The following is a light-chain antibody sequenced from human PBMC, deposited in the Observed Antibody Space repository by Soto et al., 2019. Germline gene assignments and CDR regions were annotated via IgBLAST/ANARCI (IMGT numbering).Light chain of an antibody. J-gene: IGKJ5*01. Sequence: AMQMTQSPSSVSASVLDIVTISFLASQGIRNDLAWYQQKPGKAPKLLIFAASNLQSGVPARFSGSGSGTDFTLTISNLQPEDFATYYCQQSYNTLPITFGQGTRLEI. CDR2: AAS. V-gene: IGKV1-6*01. CDR3: QQSYNTLPIT. CDR1: QGIRND.